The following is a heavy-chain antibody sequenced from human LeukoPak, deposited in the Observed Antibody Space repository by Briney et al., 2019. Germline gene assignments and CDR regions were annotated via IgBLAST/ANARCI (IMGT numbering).Heavy chain of an antibody. CDR1: GGSISSGDYY. J-gene: IGHJ4*02. V-gene: IGHV4-30-4*01. CDR2: IYYSGST. CDR3: ARTRSKNYGGNSLFFYFDY. Sequence: PSQTLSLTCTVSGGSISSGDYYWSWIRQPPGKGLEWIGYIYYSGSTYYNPSLKSRVTISVDTSKNQFSLKLSSVTAADTAVYYCARTRSKNYGGNSLFFYFDYWGQGTLATVSS. D-gene: IGHD4-23*01.